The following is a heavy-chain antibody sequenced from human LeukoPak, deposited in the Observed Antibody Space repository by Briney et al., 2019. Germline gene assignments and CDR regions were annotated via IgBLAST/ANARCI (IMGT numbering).Heavy chain of an antibody. D-gene: IGHD1-1*01. Sequence: GGSLRLSCAASGFTFNSYWMHWVRQAPGKGPVWVARINSDGSGISYADSVKGRFSISRDNAKNTVYLQMTSLRGEDTAVYHCARGGDWHVDYWGQGTLVTVSS. J-gene: IGHJ4*02. V-gene: IGHV3-74*03. CDR1: GFTFNSYW. CDR3: ARGGDWHVDY. CDR2: INSDGSGI.